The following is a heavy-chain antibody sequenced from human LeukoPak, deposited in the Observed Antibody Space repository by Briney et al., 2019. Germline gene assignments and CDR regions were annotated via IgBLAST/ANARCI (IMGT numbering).Heavy chain of an antibody. CDR1: GDSVSSNIAA. V-gene: IGHV6-1*01. D-gene: IGHD6-13*01. CDR2: TYYRSKWYN. CDR3: ARGVSSSRGDWLDP. Sequence: SLTCAXSGDSVSSNIAAWNWIRQSPSRGLEWLGRTYYRSKWYNDYALSLKSRITIKADTYRNPFSLQLNSVTPDDSAVYYCARGVSSSRGDWLDPWGQGTQVTVSS. J-gene: IGHJ5*02.